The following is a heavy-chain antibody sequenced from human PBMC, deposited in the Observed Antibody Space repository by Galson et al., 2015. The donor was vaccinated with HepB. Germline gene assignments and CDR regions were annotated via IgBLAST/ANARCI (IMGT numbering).Heavy chain of an antibody. Sequence: SVKVSCKASGYTFTGYYMHWVRQAPGQGLEWMGRINPNSGATNYAQKFQGRVAMTRDTSITTAYMELSRLRSDDTAVCYCARATHCSSTSCPPVGMDVWGQGTTVTVSS. CDR2: INPNSGAT. J-gene: IGHJ6*02. V-gene: IGHV1-2*06. D-gene: IGHD2-2*01. CDR1: GYTFTGYY. CDR3: ARATHCSSTSCPPVGMDV.